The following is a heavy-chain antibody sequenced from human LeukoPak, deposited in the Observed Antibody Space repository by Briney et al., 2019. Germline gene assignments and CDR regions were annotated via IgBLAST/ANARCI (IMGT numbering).Heavy chain of an antibody. CDR3: ARELAVGGHFDY. D-gene: IGHD6-19*01. Sequence: SETLSLTCTVSGGSISSYYWSWIRQPPGKGLEWIGYIYYSGSTNYNPSLKSRVTISVDTSKNQFSLKLSSVTAADTAVYYCARELAVGGHFDYWGQGTLVIVSS. J-gene: IGHJ4*02. V-gene: IGHV4-59*01. CDR2: IYYSGST. CDR1: GGSISSYY.